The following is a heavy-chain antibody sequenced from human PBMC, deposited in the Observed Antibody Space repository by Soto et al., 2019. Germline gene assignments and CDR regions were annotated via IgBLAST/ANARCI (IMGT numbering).Heavy chain of an antibody. D-gene: IGHD4-17*01. CDR2: IKSKTDGGTT. V-gene: IGHV3-15*01. J-gene: IGHJ4*02. CDR1: GFSFSNVW. Sequence: EVQLVESGGGLVKPGGSLRLSCAASGFSFSNVWVSWVRQAPGKGLEWVGRIKSKTDGGTTDYAAPVKGIFTISRDDSKTTLYLQMNSLKTEDTAVYYCSFQESTTVTMFEYWGQGTLVTVSS. CDR3: SFQESTTVTMFEY.